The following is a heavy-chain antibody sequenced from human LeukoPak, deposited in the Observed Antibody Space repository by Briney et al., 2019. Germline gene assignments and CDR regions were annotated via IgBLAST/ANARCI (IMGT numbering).Heavy chain of an antibody. CDR3: ARAKVPYGDYYGFDP. CDR1: GFTFSSYW. V-gene: IGHV3-74*01. J-gene: IGHJ5*02. Sequence: PGGSLRLSCAASGFTFSSYWMHWVRQAPGKGLVWVSRINSDGSSTSYADSVKGRFTISRDNAKNTLYLQMNSLRAEDTAVYYCARAKVPYGDYYGFDPWGQGTLVTVSS. D-gene: IGHD4-17*01. CDR2: INSDGSST.